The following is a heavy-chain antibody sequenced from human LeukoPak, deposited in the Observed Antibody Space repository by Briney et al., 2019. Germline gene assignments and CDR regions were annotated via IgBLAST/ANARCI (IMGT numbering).Heavy chain of an antibody. CDR1: GFTFSSYG. V-gene: IGHV3-30*18. CDR2: ISYDGSNK. CDR3: AKDGVLRYFDWLLGFFDY. Sequence: GGSLRLSCAASGFTFSSYGMHGVRQAPGKGLEWVAVISYDGSNKYYADSVKGRFTISRDNSKNTLYLQMNSLRAEDTAMYYCAKDGVLRYFDWLLGFFDYWGQGTLVTVSS. D-gene: IGHD3-9*01. J-gene: IGHJ4*02.